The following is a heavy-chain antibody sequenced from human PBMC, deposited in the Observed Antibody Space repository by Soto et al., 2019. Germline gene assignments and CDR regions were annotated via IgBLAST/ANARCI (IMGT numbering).Heavy chain of an antibody. J-gene: IGHJ5*02. CDR1: GASITSSSYY. V-gene: IGHV4-39*01. CDR2: IYYSGST. D-gene: IGHD6-6*01. CDR3: ASRGASGSIAAFDP. Sequence: QLQLQESGPGLVKPSETLSLTCTVSGASITSSSYYWGWIRQPPGKGLEWIGSIYYSGSTYYNPSLKSRVTISVDTSKIQFSLKLSSVTAADTAVYYCASRGASGSIAAFDPWGQGTLVTVSS.